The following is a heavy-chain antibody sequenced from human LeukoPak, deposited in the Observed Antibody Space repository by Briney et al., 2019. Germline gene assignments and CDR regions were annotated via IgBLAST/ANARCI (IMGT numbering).Heavy chain of an antibody. CDR3: AREWDSGSYFGY. V-gene: IGHV3-48*03. CDR1: GFTFSSYE. CDR2: ISSSGSTI. J-gene: IGHJ4*02. Sequence: GGSPRLSCAASGFTFSSYEMNWVRQAPGKGLEWVSYISSSGSTIYYADSVKGRFTISRDNAKNSLYLQMNSLRAEDTAVYYCAREWDSGSYFGYWGQGTLVTVSS. D-gene: IGHD1-26*01.